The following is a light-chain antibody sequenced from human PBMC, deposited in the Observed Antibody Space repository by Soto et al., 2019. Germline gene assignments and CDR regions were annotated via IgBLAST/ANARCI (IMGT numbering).Light chain of an antibody. CDR2: DAS. CDR1: QDISNY. V-gene: IGKV1-33*01. CDR3: QQRLTGPWT. J-gene: IGKJ1*01. Sequence: DIQMTQSPSSLSASVGDRVTITCQASQDISNYLNWYQQKPGKAPKLLIYDASNLETGVPSRFSGSGSGTDFTFTISSLQPEDIASYYCQQRLTGPWTFGQGTRVEI.